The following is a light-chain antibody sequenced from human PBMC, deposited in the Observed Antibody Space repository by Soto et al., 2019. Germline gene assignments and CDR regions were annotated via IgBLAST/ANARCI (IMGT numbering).Light chain of an antibody. CDR2: DAS. Sequence: EIVLTQSPATLSLSPGERATLSCRASQSVSTYLAWYQQKPGQAPRLLIYDASNRATGIPARFSGSGSGTDFTLTISSLGPEDFAVYYCQQRGNWPTFGGGTKVEIK. J-gene: IGKJ4*01. V-gene: IGKV3-11*01. CDR1: QSVSTY. CDR3: QQRGNWPT.